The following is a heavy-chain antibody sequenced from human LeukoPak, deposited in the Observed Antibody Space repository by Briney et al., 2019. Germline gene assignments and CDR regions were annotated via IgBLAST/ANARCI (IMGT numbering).Heavy chain of an antibody. CDR1: GFTFSSYS. J-gene: IGHJ4*02. D-gene: IGHD5-12*01. V-gene: IGHV3-48*04. CDR2: ISSSSSTI. CDR3: AKGRTRRGYSGYDLVDY. Sequence: GGSLRLSCAASGFTFSSYSMNWVRQAPGKGLEWVSYISSSSSTIYYADSVKGRFTISRDNAKNSLYLQMNSLRAEDTALYYCAKGRTRRGYSGYDLVDYWGQGTLVTVSS.